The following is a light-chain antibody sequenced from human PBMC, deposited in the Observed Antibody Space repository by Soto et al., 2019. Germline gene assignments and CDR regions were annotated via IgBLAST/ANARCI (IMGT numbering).Light chain of an antibody. V-gene: IGKV3-15*01. Sequence: EVVMTQSPATLSVSPGERATLSCRASQFVSTNFAWYQQKPGQAPRLLIYSASTRATGIPARLSGSGSGTEFTLTFSLIQYEDSAFYFCQQFNNWPALTFGGGTKVEIK. J-gene: IGKJ4*01. CDR2: SAS. CDR3: QQFNNWPALT. CDR1: QFVSTN.